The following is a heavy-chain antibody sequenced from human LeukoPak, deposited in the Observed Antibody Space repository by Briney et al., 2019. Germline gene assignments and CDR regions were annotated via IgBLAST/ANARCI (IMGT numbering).Heavy chain of an antibody. D-gene: IGHD3-3*01. J-gene: IGHJ4*02. CDR3: AKDEQSTLWREDGGGFDY. CDR2: ISGSGGST. CDR1: GFTFSSYA. V-gene: IGHV3-23*01. Sequence: QAGGSLRLSCAASGFTFSSYAMSWVRQAPGKGLEWVSAISGSGGSTYYADSVKGRFTISRDNSKNTLYLQMNSLRAEDTAVYYCAKDEQSTLWREDGGGFDYWGQGTLVTVSS.